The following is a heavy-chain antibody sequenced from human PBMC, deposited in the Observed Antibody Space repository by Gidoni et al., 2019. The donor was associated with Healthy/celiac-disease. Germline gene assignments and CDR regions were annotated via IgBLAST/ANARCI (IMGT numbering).Heavy chain of an antibody. CDR2: IDYSGST. D-gene: IGHD1-26*01. J-gene: IGHJ3*02. V-gene: IGHV4-39*01. Sequence: QLQLQESCPGLVKPSETLSLTSPVAAGSISSSSYYWGWIRQPPLKGLEWIGSIDYSGSTYYNPSLKSRVTISVDTSKNQFSLKLSSVTAADTAVYYCARGEWELLFAFDIWGQGTMVTVSS. CDR1: AGSISSSSYY. CDR3: ARGEWELLFAFDI.